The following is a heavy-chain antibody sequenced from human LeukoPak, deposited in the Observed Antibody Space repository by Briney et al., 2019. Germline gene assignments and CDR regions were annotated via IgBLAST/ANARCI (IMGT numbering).Heavy chain of an antibody. Sequence: PGGSLRLSCAASGFAFSTYNMNWVRQAPGKGLEWVSPITTSSSYMSCADSVKGRLTISRDNAKNSLYLQMNSLRAEDTAVYYCARGSFWGQGTLVTVSS. CDR3: ARGSF. J-gene: IGHJ4*02. D-gene: IGHD2-15*01. V-gene: IGHV3-21*01. CDR2: ITTSSSYM. CDR1: GFAFSTYN.